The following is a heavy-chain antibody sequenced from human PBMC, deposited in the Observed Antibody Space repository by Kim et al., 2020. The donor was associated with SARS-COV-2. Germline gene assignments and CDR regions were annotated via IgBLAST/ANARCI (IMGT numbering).Heavy chain of an antibody. V-gene: IGHV3-66*01. CDR2: IYSGGST. Sequence: GGSLRLSCAASGFTVSSNYMSWVRQAPGKGLEWVSVIYSGGSTYYADSVKGRFTISRDNSKNTLYLQMNSLRAEDTAVYYCARGLKYSSGWYYFDYWGQGTLVTVSS. CDR1: GFTVSSNY. CDR3: ARGLKYSSGWYYFDY. D-gene: IGHD6-19*01. J-gene: IGHJ4*02.